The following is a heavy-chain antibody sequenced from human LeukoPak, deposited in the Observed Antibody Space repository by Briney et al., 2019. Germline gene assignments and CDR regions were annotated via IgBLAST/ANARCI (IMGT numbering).Heavy chain of an antibody. D-gene: IGHD6-13*01. V-gene: IGHV4-39*02. CDR2: ISDSGNS. CDR3: ARDPTSIAAAGTRFDY. J-gene: IGHJ4*02. CDR1: GGSISSRSYY. Sequence: SETLSLTCTVSGGSISSRSYYWGWIRQPPGKGLVWIGKISDSGNSYYSPSLRSRVTISIDTSKNQFSLKLSSVTATDTAVYYCARDPTSIAAAGTRFDYWGQGTLVTVSS.